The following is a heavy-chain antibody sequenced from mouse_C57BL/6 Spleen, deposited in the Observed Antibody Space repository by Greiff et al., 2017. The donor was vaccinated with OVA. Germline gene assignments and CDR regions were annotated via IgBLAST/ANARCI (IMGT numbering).Heavy chain of an antibody. Sequence: VKLVESGAELVRPGASVTLSCKASGYTFTDYEMHWVKQTPVHGLEWIGAIDPETGGTAYNQKFKGKAILTADKSSSTAYMELRSLTSEDSAVYYCTREGLLRWGFAYWGQGTLVTVSA. CDR3: TREGLLRWGFAY. J-gene: IGHJ3*01. CDR2: IDPETGGT. CDR1: GYTFTDYE. D-gene: IGHD1-1*01. V-gene: IGHV1-15*01.